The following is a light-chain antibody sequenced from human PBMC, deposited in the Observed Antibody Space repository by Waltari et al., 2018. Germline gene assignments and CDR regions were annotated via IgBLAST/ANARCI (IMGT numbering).Light chain of an antibody. CDR1: QSISSY. Sequence: DIQMTQSPSSLSTSVGDRVTITCRASQSISSYLNWYQQKPGKAPKLLIHTASSLQSGVPSRFIGSGSGADFALTISSLQPEDFATYYCQQSYSAPRTFGQGTKLEIK. V-gene: IGKV1-39*01. CDR2: TAS. CDR3: QQSYSAPRT. J-gene: IGKJ2*01.